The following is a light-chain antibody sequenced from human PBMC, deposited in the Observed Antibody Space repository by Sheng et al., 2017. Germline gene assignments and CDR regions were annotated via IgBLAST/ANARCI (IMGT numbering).Light chain of an antibody. Sequence: QSALTQPASVSGSPGQSITISCTGTSSDVGSYDVSWYQQHPGKAPKVMIYDVSYRPPGVSNRFSGSKSGNTASLTISGLQAEDEADYYCSSYTSTGTYVLGTGTKVTVL. V-gene: IGLV2-14*02. J-gene: IGLJ1*01. CDR2: DVS. CDR1: SSDVGSYD. CDR3: SSYTSTGTYV.